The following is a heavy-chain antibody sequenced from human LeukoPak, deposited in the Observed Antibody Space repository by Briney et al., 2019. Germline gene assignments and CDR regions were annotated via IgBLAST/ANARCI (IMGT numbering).Heavy chain of an antibody. V-gene: IGHV3-23*01. CDR3: AKSHEPYFYDSSGYYDDY. CDR1: GFRFSGYG. CDR2: ISAGSGST. D-gene: IGHD3-22*01. J-gene: IGHJ4*02. Sequence: GGSLRLSCAASGFRFSGYGMSWVRQAPGKGLEWVSSISAGSGSTDYADSVKGRFTISRDDSKNTLYLQMKSLRAEDTAVYYCAKSHEPYFYDSSGYYDDYWGQGTLVTVSS.